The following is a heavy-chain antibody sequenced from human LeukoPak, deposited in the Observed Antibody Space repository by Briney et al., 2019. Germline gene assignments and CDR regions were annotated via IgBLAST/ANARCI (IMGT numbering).Heavy chain of an antibody. D-gene: IGHD5-24*01. V-gene: IGHV6-1*01. J-gene: IGHJ6*03. CDR2: TYYRSKWYN. Sequence: SQTLSLTCVISGDSVSSNSAAWNWIRQSPSRGLQWLGRTYYRSKWYNDYAVSVRSRITINPDTSKNQFSLKLSSVTAADTAVYYCARVERPTDYYYYMDVWGKGTTVTISS. CDR1: GDSVSSNSAA. CDR3: ARVERPTDYYYYMDV.